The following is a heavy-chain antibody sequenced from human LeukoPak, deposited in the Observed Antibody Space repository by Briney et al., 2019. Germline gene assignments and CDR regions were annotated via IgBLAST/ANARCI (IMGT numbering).Heavy chain of an antibody. CDR2: ISSSGSTI. D-gene: IGHD3-3*01. Sequence: GGSLRLSCAASGFTFSSYEMNWVRQAPGKGLEWVSYISSSGSTIYYADSVKGRFTISRDNAKNSLYLQMNSLRAEDTAVYYCALANDFWSGYINYYYYYMDVWGKGTTVTVSS. CDR3: ALANDFWSGYINYYYYYMDV. J-gene: IGHJ6*03. CDR1: GFTFSSYE. V-gene: IGHV3-48*03.